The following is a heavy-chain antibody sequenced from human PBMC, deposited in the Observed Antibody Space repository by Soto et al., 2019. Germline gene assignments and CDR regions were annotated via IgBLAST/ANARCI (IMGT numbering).Heavy chain of an antibody. CDR3: XXXXXXGPDY. J-gene: IGHJ4*02. V-gene: IGHV3-74*01. Sequence: EVQLVESGGGLVQPGGSLRLSCAASGFTFSDHWMHWVRQVPGKGLVWVARINSDGSTTTYADSVKGRFTISRANARXXXXXXXXXXXXXXXXXXXXXXXXXXGPDYWGQGTLVTVSS. CDR2: INSDGSTT. CDR1: GFTFSDHW.